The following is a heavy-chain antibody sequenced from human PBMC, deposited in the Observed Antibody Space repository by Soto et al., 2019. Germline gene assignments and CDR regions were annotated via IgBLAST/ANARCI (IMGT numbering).Heavy chain of an antibody. Sequence: QVQLQESGPVLVKPSETLSLSCSVSGGSISGHYWSRVRQTPGKGLEWIGYMYYSGSTNYNPSLKSRVTISVDTSKNHFSLRLTSVTAADTAVYYCARGPYYDLIWNYYYMDVWGKGTTVTVSS. J-gene: IGHJ6*03. V-gene: IGHV4-59*08. CDR3: ARGPYYDLIWNYYYMDV. D-gene: IGHD3-16*01. CDR1: GGSISGHY. CDR2: MYYSGST.